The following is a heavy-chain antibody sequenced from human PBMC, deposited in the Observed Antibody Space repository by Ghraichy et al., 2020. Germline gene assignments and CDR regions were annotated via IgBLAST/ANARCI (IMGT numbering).Heavy chain of an antibody. Sequence: SETLSLTCAVYGGSFSGYYWSWIRQTPGKGRGWIGEINYSGSTNYNPSLRSRATISVAPPKKQSSLKRSSGTAADTAVYYCARDAGVTMVQAKYDYWGQGTLVTVSS. J-gene: IGHJ4*02. D-gene: IGHD3-10*01. V-gene: IGHV4-34*01. CDR2: INYSGST. CDR1: GGSFSGYY. CDR3: ARDAGVTMVQAKYDY.